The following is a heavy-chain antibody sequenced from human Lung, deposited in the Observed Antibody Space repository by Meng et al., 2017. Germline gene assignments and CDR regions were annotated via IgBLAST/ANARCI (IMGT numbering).Heavy chain of an antibody. V-gene: IGHV4-34*01. CDR2: INHSGST. D-gene: IGHD4-11*01. CDR1: GGSFSDYY. CDR3: ARGPTTMAHDFDY. Sequence: VQLQQWGGGRLKPSETLSLTCGVLGGSFSDYYWGWIRQPPGKGLEWIGEINHSGSTNYNPSLESRATISVDTSQNNLSLKLSSVTAADSAVYYCARGPTTMAHDFDYWGQGTLVTVSS. J-gene: IGHJ4*02.